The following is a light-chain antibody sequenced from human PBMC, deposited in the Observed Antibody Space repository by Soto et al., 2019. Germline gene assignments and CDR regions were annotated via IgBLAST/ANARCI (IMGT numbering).Light chain of an antibody. CDR3: SSYTSSVTPV. Sequence: QSALTQPASVSGSPGQSITISCTGTSSDVGGYNYVSWYQHHPGKAPKLMIYDVTNRPSGVSNRFSGSKSGTTASLTISGLQAEDEADYYCSSYTSSVTPVFGGGTKLTVL. V-gene: IGLV2-14*03. J-gene: IGLJ2*01. CDR2: DVT. CDR1: SSDVGGYNY.